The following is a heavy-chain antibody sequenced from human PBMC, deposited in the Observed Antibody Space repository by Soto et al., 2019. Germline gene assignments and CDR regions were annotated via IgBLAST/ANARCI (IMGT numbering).Heavy chain of an antibody. D-gene: IGHD3-22*01. Sequence: EVQLVESGGGLVQPGGSLTLSCAASGFTFSSYWMHWVRQAPGKGLVWVARIKSDGSGTIYADSVKGRLTISRDNARNTLYLQMNSLRAEDTAVYFCARGDGDYYDGNGYLGRHWGQGTLATVSS. CDR2: IKSDGSGT. V-gene: IGHV3-74*01. CDR3: ARGDGDYYDGNGYLGRH. CDR1: GFTFSSYW. J-gene: IGHJ4*02.